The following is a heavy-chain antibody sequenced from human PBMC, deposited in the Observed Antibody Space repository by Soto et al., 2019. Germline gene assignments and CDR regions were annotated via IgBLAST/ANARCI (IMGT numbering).Heavy chain of an antibody. Sequence: QLQLQESGPGLVKPSETLSLTCSVSGGSISSRSYYWDWIRQPPGKRLEWIGGISYSGTTYYNPSLQSRVTISVDTAKQQFSLKLTSVSAADTAVYFCARQNSLDWFDPWGQGTLVTVSS. D-gene: IGHD3-16*01. CDR2: ISYSGTT. J-gene: IGHJ5*02. CDR1: GGSISSRSYY. CDR3: ARQNSLDWFDP. V-gene: IGHV4-39*01.